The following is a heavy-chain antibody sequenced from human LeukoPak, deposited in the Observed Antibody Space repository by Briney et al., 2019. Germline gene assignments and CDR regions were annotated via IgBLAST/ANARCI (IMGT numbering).Heavy chain of an antibody. CDR1: GFTFSSYW. Sequence: PGGSLRLSCAASGFTFSSYWMSWVRQAPGKGLEWVANIKQDGSEKYYVDSVKGRFTISRDNSKNTLYLQMNSLTAEDTAVYYCAKKGTVATGPANFDYWGQGTLVTVSS. CDR3: AKKGTVATGPANFDY. CDR2: IKQDGSEK. J-gene: IGHJ4*02. D-gene: IGHD6-6*01. V-gene: IGHV3-7*03.